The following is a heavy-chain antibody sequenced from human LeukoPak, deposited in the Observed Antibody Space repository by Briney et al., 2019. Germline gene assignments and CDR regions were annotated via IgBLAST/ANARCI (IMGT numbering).Heavy chain of an antibody. CDR2: ISAYNGNT. V-gene: IGHV1-18*01. D-gene: IGHD3-22*01. Sequence: ASVKVSCKASGYTFTSYGISWVRQAPGQGLEWMGWISAYNGNTNYAQKLQGRVTMTTDTSTSTAYMELRSLRSDDTAVYYCARAPDYYYDSSGPHFDYCGQGTLVTVSS. J-gene: IGHJ4*02. CDR3: ARAPDYYYDSSGPHFDY. CDR1: GYTFTSYG.